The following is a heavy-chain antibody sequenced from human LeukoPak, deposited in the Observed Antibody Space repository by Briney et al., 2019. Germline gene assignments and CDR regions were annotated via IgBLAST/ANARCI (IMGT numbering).Heavy chain of an antibody. CDR2: IKQDGSEK. CDR3: ARDKYSSHFDY. Sequence: GGSLRLSCAASGFTFSSYWMSWVRQAPGKGLEWVANIKQDGSEKYYVDSVKGRFTISRDNAKNSLCLQMNSLRAEDTAVYYCARDKYSSHFDYWGQGTLVTVSS. D-gene: IGHD6-6*01. CDR1: GFTFSSYW. J-gene: IGHJ4*02. V-gene: IGHV3-7*01.